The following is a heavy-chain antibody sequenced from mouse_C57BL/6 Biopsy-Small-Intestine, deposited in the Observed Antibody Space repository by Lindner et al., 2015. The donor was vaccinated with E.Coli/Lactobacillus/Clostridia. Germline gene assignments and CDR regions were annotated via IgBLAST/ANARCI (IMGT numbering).Heavy chain of an antibody. Sequence: VQLQESGPELVKPGDSVKMSCKASGYRITDYHMDWVKQSHGKSLEWIGYSYPNNGGTSYNQKFKGKATLIVDKSSSTAYMQLNSLTSEDSAVYYCARGGDYWGQGTSVTVSS. V-gene: IGHV1-34*02. CDR2: SYPNNGGT. J-gene: IGHJ4*01. CDR1: GYRITDYH. CDR3: ARGGDY.